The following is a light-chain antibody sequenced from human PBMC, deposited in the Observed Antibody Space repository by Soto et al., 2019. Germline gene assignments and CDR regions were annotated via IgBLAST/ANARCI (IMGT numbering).Light chain of an antibody. Sequence: QSVLTQPPSASETPGQRVSSSCSGSGSNIGSNYVYWYQQLPGTAPKLLIYRNNQRPSGVPDRFSGSKSGTSASLAISGLRSEDEADYYCAAWDDSLSGVVFGGGTKLTVL. CDR1: GSNIGSNY. V-gene: IGLV1-47*01. J-gene: IGLJ2*01. CDR3: AAWDDSLSGVV. CDR2: RNN.